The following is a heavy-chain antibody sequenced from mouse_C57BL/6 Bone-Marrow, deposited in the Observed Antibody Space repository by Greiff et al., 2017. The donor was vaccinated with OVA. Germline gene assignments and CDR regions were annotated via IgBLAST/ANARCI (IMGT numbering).Heavy chain of an antibody. CDR1: GYTFTDYY. D-gene: IGHD1-1*01. CDR2: INPYNGGT. Sequence: VQLQQSGPVLVKPGASVKMSCKASGYTFTDYYMNWVKQSHGKSLEWIGVINPYNGGTSYNQKFKGKATLTVDKSSSTAYMELNSLTSEDSAVYYCARPSYYGSIYYFDYGGQGTTLTVSS. J-gene: IGHJ2*01. CDR3: ARPSYYGSIYYFDY. V-gene: IGHV1-19*01.